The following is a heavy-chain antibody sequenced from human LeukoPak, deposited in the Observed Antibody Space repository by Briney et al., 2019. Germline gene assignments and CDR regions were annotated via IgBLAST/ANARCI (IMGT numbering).Heavy chain of an antibody. D-gene: IGHD1-14*01. J-gene: IGHJ4*02. CDR3: ARGASNRFDY. Sequence: GSLRLSCAASGFTFGNYWMHWVRQAPGKGLVWVSRIYTDGSSTNYADSVKGRFTISRDNAKNTLYLQMNSLRGEDTAVYYCARGASNRFDYWGQGTLVTVSS. CDR1: GFTFGNYW. V-gene: IGHV3-74*01. CDR2: IYTDGSST.